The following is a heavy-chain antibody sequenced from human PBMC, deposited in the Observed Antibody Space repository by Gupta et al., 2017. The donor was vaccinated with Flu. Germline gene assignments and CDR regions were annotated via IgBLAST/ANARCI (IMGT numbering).Heavy chain of an antibody. D-gene: IGHD3-22*01. V-gene: IGHV1-2*02. CDR3: AREWKADYYDSSGHFDY. J-gene: IGHJ4*02. CDR2: INPNSGGT. Sequence: QVQLVQSGAEVKKPGASVKVSCKASGYTFTGYYMHWVRQAPGQGLEWMGWINPNSGGTNYAQKFQGRVTMTRDTSISTAYMELSRLRSDDTAVYYCAREWKADYYDSSGHFDYWGQGTLVTVSS. CDR1: GYTFTGYY.